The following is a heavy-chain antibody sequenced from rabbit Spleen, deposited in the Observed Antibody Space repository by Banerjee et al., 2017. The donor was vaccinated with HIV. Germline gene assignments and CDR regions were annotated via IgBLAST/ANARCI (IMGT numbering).Heavy chain of an antibody. D-gene: IGHD2-1*01. V-gene: IGHV1S45*01. CDR2: IDPIFGIA. CDR1: GFDFSRYYV. CDR3: ARGSATMTMVIIGFYLSL. J-gene: IGHJ4*01. Sequence: QEQLVESGGGLVQPGGSLKLSCKASGFDFSRYYVSWVRQAPGKGLEWIGDIDPIFGIAVYASWVNGRFTISKTSSTTVTLQMTTLTAADTATYFCARGSATMTMVIIGFYLSLWGQGTLVTVS.